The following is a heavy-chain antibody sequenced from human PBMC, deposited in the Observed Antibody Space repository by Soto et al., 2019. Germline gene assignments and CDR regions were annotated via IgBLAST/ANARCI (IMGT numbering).Heavy chain of an antibody. D-gene: IGHD6-19*01. CDR1: GFTFSSYA. CDR3: ARSLPYSSGWYRATEY. Sequence: GGSLRLSCAASGFTFSSYAMQWVRQAPGKGLEWVAVISYDGSDKYYGDSVKGRFTISRDNSKNTLYLQMNSLRPDDTAVYYCARSLPYSSGWYRATEYWGQGTLVTVSS. CDR2: ISYDGSDK. V-gene: IGHV3-30-3*01. J-gene: IGHJ4*02.